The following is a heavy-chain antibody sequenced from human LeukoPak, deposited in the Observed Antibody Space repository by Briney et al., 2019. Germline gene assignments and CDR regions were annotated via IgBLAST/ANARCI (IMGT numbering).Heavy chain of an antibody. D-gene: IGHD3-10*01. Sequence: GVSLRLSCAASGFSFSSYNMNWVRQAPGKGLEWLAYMSARSGTRYYADSVEGRFTISRDNAKNSLYLQMNSLRAEDTAVYYCVRAYGSGSYGYGYWGQGTLVTVSS. V-gene: IGHV3-48*01. CDR1: GFSFSSYN. J-gene: IGHJ4*02. CDR3: VRAYGSGSYGYGY. CDR2: MSARSGTR.